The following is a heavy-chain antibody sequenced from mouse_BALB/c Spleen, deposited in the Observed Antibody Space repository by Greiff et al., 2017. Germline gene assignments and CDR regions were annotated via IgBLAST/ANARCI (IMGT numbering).Heavy chain of an antibody. V-gene: IGHV1S22*01. CDR1: GYTFTSYW. D-gene: IGHD1-1*01. J-gene: IGHJ4*01. CDR3: HYYGSRSAMDY. CDR2: IYPGSGST. Sequence: LQQPGSELVRPGASVKLSCKASGYTFTSYWMHWVKQRPGQALEWIGNIYPGSGSTNYDEKFKSKATLTVDTSSSTAYMQLSSLTSEDSAVYYCHYYGSRSAMDYWGQGTSVTVSS.